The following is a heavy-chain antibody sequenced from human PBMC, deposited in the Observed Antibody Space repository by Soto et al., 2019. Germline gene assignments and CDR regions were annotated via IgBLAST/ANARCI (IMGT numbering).Heavy chain of an antibody. CDR2: IRSKPNNYVT. Sequence: GGSQRLSCAASGSTFSVSAIHWVRQSSGKGLEWVGRIRSKPNNYVTSYSASVRGRFTISRDDSKNTAYLEMNSLKTEDTAVYYCTRNYDYIWGTYDGLDVWGQGTTVTVSS. CDR3: TRNYDYIWGTYDGLDV. D-gene: IGHD3-16*01. V-gene: IGHV3-73*01. CDR1: GSTFSVSA. J-gene: IGHJ6*02.